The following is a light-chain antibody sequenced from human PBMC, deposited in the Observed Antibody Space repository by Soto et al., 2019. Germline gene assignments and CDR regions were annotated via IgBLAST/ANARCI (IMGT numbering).Light chain of an antibody. CDR2: GAS. V-gene: IGKV3-15*01. Sequence: EIVMSQSPATLSVSPGERATLSCRASQSVSSNLAWYQQKPGQAPRLLIYGASTRATGFPARFSGGGPGTEFSLTISSLQSEDFAVYYCQHYNNWPLTFGGGTKVDIK. CDR3: QHYNNWPLT. CDR1: QSVSSN. J-gene: IGKJ4*01.